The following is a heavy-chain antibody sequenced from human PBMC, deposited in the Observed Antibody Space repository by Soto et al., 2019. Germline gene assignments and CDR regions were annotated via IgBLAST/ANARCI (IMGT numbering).Heavy chain of an antibody. V-gene: IGHV4-39*01. Sequence: SETLSLTCNFSGSPISSYYWSWFRQPPGKGLEWIGTIFYSGSTYYNPSLKSRVTISVDTSKNQFSLKLTSVTAADTALYYCARRYGWLYFDYWGQGSLVTVSS. CDR2: IFYSGST. CDR3: ARRYGWLYFDY. D-gene: IGHD3-10*01. J-gene: IGHJ4*02. CDR1: GSPISSYY.